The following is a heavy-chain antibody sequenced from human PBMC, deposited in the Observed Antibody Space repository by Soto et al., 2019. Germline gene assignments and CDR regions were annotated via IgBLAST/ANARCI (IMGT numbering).Heavy chain of an antibody. Sequence: SETRSLTCIVSGGYVSSCDYYWSWIRQPPGKGMDRVGDIYFSGSTYYNPSLKRQVTISVDTSKNQYSLKLRSVNAADTEVYYCARAATGWGNAFNIWGQETMVTVSS. J-gene: IGHJ3*02. CDR1: GGYVSSCDYY. CDR2: IYFSGST. D-gene: IGHD2-15*01. V-gene: IGHV4-30-4*01. CDR3: ARAATGWGNAFNI.